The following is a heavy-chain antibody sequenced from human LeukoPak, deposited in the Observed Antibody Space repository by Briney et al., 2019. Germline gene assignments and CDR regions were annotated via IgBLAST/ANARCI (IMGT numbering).Heavy chain of an antibody. CDR1: GYAFTGYY. Sequence: ASVKVSCKASGYAFTGYYMHWVRQAPGQGLEWMGWINPNSGGTNYAQKFQGRVTMTRDTSISTAYMELSRLRSDDTAVYYCARDGAILWWVTPRANWFDPWGQGTLVTVSS. CDR2: INPNSGGT. V-gene: IGHV1-2*02. CDR3: ARDGAILWWVTPRANWFDP. J-gene: IGHJ5*02. D-gene: IGHD2-21*01.